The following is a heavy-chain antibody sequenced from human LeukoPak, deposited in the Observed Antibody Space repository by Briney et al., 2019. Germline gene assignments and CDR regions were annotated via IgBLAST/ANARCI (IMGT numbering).Heavy chain of an antibody. CDR2: INHSGST. V-gene: IGHV4-34*01. Sequence: PSETLSLTCAVYGGSFSGYYWSWIRQPPGKGLEWIGEINHSGSTNYNPSLKSRVTISLDKSKNQFSLKLTSVTAADTAVYFCARGELWFAEVGQPIYYMDVWGKGTTVTVSS. D-gene: IGHD3-10*01. J-gene: IGHJ6*03. CDR3: ARGELWFAEVGQPIYYMDV. CDR1: GGSFSGYY.